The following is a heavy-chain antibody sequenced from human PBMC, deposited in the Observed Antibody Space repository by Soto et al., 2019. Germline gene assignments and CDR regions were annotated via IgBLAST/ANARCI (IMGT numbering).Heavy chain of an antibody. Sequence: ESGGGVVQPGRSLRLSCAASGFTFSSYGMHWVRQAPGKGLEWVAVIWYDGSNKYYADSVKGRFTISRDNSKNTLYLQMNSLRAEDTAVYYCARDESSWYSLRSHPYYFDYWGQGTLVTVSS. D-gene: IGHD6-13*01. CDR3: ARDESSWYSLRSHPYYFDY. CDR2: IWYDGSNK. J-gene: IGHJ4*02. V-gene: IGHV3-33*01. CDR1: GFTFSSYG.